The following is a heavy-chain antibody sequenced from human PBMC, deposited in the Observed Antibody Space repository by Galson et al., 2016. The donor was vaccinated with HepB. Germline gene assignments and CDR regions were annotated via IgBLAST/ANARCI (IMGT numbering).Heavy chain of an antibody. Sequence: SLRLSCAASGFTFSSYGMHWVRQAPGKGLEWVAVIWYDGSNKYYADSVKGRFTISRDNSKNTLYLQMNSLRAEDTAVYYCARADSSGYYARYWGQGTLVTVSS. V-gene: IGHV3-33*01. J-gene: IGHJ4*02. CDR2: IWYDGSNK. CDR1: GFTFSSYG. CDR3: ARADSSGYYARY. D-gene: IGHD3-22*01.